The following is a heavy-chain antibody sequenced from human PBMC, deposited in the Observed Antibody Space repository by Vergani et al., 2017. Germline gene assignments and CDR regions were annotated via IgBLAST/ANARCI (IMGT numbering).Heavy chain of an antibody. J-gene: IGHJ6*02. D-gene: IGHD3-10*01. CDR3: ARGDFRSPYYGSGSIDYGMDV. CDR1: GGSFSGYY. V-gene: IGHV4-34*01. Sequence: QVQLQQWGAGLLKPSETLSLTCAVYGGSFSGYYWSWIRQPPGKGLEWIGEINHSGSTNYNPSLKSRVTIAVDTSKNQFSLKLSSVTAADTAVYYWARGDFRSPYYGSGSIDYGMDVWGQGTTVTVSS. CDR2: INHSGST.